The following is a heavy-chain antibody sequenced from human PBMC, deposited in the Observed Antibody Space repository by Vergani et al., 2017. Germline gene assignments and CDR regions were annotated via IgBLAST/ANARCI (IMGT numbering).Heavy chain of an antibody. CDR2: SYTSGST. V-gene: IGHV4-61*02. Sequence: QVQLQESGPGLVKPSQTLSLTCTVSGGSISSGRYYWSWIRQPAGKGLEWIGRSYTSGSTNYNPSLKSRVTISVDTSKNQFSLKLSSVTAADTAVYYCAGGALTGKNWFDPWGQGTLVTVSS. CDR3: AGGALTGKNWFDP. J-gene: IGHJ5*02. D-gene: IGHD2-8*02. CDR1: GGSISSGRYY.